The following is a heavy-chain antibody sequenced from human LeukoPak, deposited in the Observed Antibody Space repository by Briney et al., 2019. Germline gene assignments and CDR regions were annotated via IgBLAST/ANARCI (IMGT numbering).Heavy chain of an antibody. Sequence: ASVKVSCKASGYTFTSYGISWVRQAPGQGLEWMGWISAYNGNTNYAQKLQGRVTMTTDTSTSTAYMELRSLRSGDTAVYYCARVTPENYVATVTTSGADYWGQGTLVTVSS. CDR1: GYTFTSYG. D-gene: IGHD4-17*01. CDR2: ISAYNGNT. V-gene: IGHV1-18*01. CDR3: ARVTPENYVATVTTSGADY. J-gene: IGHJ4*02.